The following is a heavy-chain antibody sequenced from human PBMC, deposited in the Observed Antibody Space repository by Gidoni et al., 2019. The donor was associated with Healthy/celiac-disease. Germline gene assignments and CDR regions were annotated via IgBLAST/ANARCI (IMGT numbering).Heavy chain of an antibody. CDR1: GFTFSSYS. V-gene: IGHV3-21*01. CDR2: ISSSSSYI. CDR3: ARFVQYCSSTSCYRLGYYYGMDV. Sequence: EVQLVESGGGLVKPGGSLRLSCAASGFTFSSYSMHWVRQAPGKGLEWVSSISSSSSYIYYADSVKGRFTISRDNAKNSLYLQMNSLRAEDTAVYYCARFVQYCSSTSCYRLGYYYGMDVWGQGTTVTVSS. J-gene: IGHJ6*02. D-gene: IGHD2-2*02.